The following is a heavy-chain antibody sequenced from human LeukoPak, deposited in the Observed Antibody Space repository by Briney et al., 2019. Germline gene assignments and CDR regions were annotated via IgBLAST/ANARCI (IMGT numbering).Heavy chain of an antibody. CDR3: AKAGVSAYYYDSSGYPHKD. J-gene: IGHJ4*02. V-gene: IGHV6-1*01. Sequence: SQTLSLTCAISGDTFSSNSAAWHWITQSPSRGLVWLVRTYYRSKWYNDYAVSVNSRITIYPDTSKNQFSLQLNYVTTEETAVYYCAKAGVSAYYYDSSGYPHKDWGQGTLVTVSS. CDR1: GDTFSSNSAA. CDR2: TYYRSKWYN. D-gene: IGHD3-22*01.